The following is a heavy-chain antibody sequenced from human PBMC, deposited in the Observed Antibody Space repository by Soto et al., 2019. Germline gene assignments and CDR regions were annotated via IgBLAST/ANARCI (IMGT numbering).Heavy chain of an antibody. CDR2: INPNSGGT. CDR3: ARGRWGAGDTLGLTDY. D-gene: IGHD3-16*01. V-gene: IGHV1-2*04. J-gene: IGHJ4*02. CDR1: GYTFTGYY. Sequence: QVQLVQSGAEVKKPGASVKVSCKASGYTFTGYYMHWVRQAPGQGLEWMGWINPNSGGTNYAQKFQGWVTMTRDTATSTAYMELSRRRSDDTAVYYCARGRWGAGDTLGLTDYWGQGTLVTVSS.